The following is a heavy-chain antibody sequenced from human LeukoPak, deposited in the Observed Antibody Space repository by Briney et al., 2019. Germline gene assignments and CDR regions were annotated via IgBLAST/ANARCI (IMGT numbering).Heavy chain of an antibody. J-gene: IGHJ4*02. CDR1: GFTFSSYA. CDR2: ISGSGGST. Sequence: GGSLRLSCAASGFTFSSYAMSWVRQAPGKGLEWVSAISGSGGSTYYADSVKGRFTISRDNSKNTLYLQMNSLRAEDTAVYYCAKEASLEQWLVRNDLIDWGQGTLVTVSS. D-gene: IGHD6-19*01. CDR3: AKEASLEQWLVRNDLID. V-gene: IGHV3-23*01.